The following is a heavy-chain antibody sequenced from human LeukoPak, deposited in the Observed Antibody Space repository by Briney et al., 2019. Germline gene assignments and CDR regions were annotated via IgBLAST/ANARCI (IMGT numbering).Heavy chain of an antibody. Sequence: SVKVSCKASGGTFSSYAISWVRQAPGQGLEWMGGIIPIFGTANYAQKFQGRVTITADESTSTAYMELSSLRSEGTAVYYCAGTGTRTYYYDSSGYYYDWGQGTLVTVSS. V-gene: IGHV1-69*01. CDR3: AGTGTRTYYYDSSGYYYD. J-gene: IGHJ4*02. CDR1: GGTFSSYA. CDR2: IIPIFGTA. D-gene: IGHD3-22*01.